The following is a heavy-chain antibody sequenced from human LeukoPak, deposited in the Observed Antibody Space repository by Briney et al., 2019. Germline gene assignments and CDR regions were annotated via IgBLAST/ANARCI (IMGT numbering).Heavy chain of an antibody. CDR2: IYYSGTT. CDR1: GGSISGHY. J-gene: IGHJ4*02. CDR3: ARGVSASDS. V-gene: IGHV4-59*11. D-gene: IGHD1-26*01. Sequence: SETLSLTCAVSGGSISGHYWSWVRQPPGKGLEWIGYIYYSGTTNYSPSLKSRVTISLDTSKNQFSLKLTSVTAADTAVYYCARGVSASDSWGQRALVTVSS.